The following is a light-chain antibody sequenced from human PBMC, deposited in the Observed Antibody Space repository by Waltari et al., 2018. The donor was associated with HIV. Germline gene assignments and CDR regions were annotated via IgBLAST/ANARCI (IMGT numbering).Light chain of an antibody. V-gene: IGLV2-11*01. CDR2: DVS. CDR3: CSYAGTYTWV. J-gene: IGLJ2*01. Sequence: QSALTQPRSVSGSPGQSVTISCRGSSTDIGDSDYVSWYQQHPGQVPKLFIFDVSKRPSGVPDRFSGSKSVNTASLTISGLQAEDEADYYCCSYAGTYTWVFGGGTRLTVL. CDR1: STDIGDSDY.